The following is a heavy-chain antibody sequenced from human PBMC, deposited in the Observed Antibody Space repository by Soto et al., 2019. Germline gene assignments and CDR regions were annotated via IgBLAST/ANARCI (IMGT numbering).Heavy chain of an antibody. J-gene: IGHJ4*02. CDR2: IYYSGST. CDR1: GGSISSSSYY. Sequence: PSETLSLTCTVSGGSISSSSYYWGWIRQPPGKGQEWIGSIYYSGSTYYNPSLKSRVTISVDTSKNQFSLKLSSVTAADTAVYYCASTNSGSYYRPLGYWGQGTLVTVSS. D-gene: IGHD1-26*01. CDR3: ASTNSGSYYRPLGY. V-gene: IGHV4-39*01.